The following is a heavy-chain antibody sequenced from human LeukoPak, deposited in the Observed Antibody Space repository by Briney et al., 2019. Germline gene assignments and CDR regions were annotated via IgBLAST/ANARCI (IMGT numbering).Heavy chain of an antibody. CDR2: ISGSGGTT. D-gene: IGHD3-3*01. V-gene: IGHV3-23*01. CDR3: AKSKSGYCDY. Sequence: GGSLRLSCAASGFSFSTYAMRWVRQAPGKGLEWVSSISGSGGTTFYADSVKGRFTISRDNSKNTLYLQMNTLRAEDTAVYYCAKSKSGYCDYWAREPWSPSPQ. CDR1: GFSFSTYA. J-gene: IGHJ4*02.